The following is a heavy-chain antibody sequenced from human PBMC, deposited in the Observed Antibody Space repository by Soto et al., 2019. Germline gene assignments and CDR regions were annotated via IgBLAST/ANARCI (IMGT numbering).Heavy chain of an antibody. CDR3: ARDCSSTSCYDSSMDV. Sequence: EVQLVESGGGLVQPGGSLRLSCAASGFTVSSNYMSWVRQAQGKGLEWVSVIYSGGSTYYADSVKGRFTISRDNSKNTLYLQMNSLRAEDTAVYYCARDCSSTSCYDSSMDVWGKGTTVTVSS. V-gene: IGHV3-66*01. D-gene: IGHD2-2*01. J-gene: IGHJ6*03. CDR2: IYSGGST. CDR1: GFTVSSNY.